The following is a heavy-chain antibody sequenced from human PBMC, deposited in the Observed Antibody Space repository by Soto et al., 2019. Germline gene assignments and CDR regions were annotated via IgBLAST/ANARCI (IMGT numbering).Heavy chain of an antibody. V-gene: IGHV4-61*01. D-gene: IGHD3-16*01. J-gene: IGHJ6*02. Sequence: SETLSLTCTVSGGSVSSGSYYWSWIRQPPGKGLEWIGYIYYSGRTNYNPSLKSRVTISVDTSKNQFSLKLSSVTAADTAVYYCAGDLGGAGGGAYYYSCMDGWGPGTTVTVSS. CDR1: GGSVSSGSYY. CDR3: AGDLGGAGGGAYYYSCMDG. CDR2: IYYSGRT.